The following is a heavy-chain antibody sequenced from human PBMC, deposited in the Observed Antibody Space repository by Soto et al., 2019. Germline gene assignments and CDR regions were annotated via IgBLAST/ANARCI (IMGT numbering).Heavy chain of an antibody. CDR2: ISAYNGNT. J-gene: IGHJ4*02. CDR1: GYTFTSYG. D-gene: IGHD3-16*02. CDR3: ARAALHIRLRLGELSPPADY. V-gene: IGHV1-18*01. Sequence: ASVKVSCKASGYTFTSYGISWVRQAPGQGLEWMGWISAYNGNTNYAQKLQGRVTMTTDTSTSTAYMELRSLRSDDTAVYYCARAALHIRLRLGELSPPADYWGQGTLVTVSS.